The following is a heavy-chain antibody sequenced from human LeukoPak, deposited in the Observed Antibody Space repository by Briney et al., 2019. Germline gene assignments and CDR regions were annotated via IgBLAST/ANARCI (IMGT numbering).Heavy chain of an antibody. CDR2: IGSTSGTT. Sequence: GGSLRLSCTASGFSFNTFGMYWVRPAPGKGLEWVSYIGSTSGTTYYADSVKCLFTDTRDNAKNSLYLQMNSLTVGDTALYYCARGLTGVDYWGQGAQVIVSS. CDR1: GFSFNTFG. CDR3: ARGLTGVDY. J-gene: IGHJ4*02. D-gene: IGHD7-27*01. V-gene: IGHV3-48*01.